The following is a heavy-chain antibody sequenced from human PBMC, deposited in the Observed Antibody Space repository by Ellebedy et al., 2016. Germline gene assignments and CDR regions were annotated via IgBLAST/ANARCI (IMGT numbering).Heavy chain of an antibody. Sequence: GSLRLXXAVSGGSISSSDDYWGWVRQITGKGLEWIGSIHYSGTTSYHPSLKSRVTISIDTSKNQFSLKLSSVTAADTAVYYCASHMYFHDSGGYFSFDSWGQGILVTVSS. CDR2: IHYSGTT. D-gene: IGHD3-22*01. CDR3: ASHMYFHDSGGYFSFDS. V-gene: IGHV4-39*07. CDR1: GGSISSSDDY. J-gene: IGHJ4*02.